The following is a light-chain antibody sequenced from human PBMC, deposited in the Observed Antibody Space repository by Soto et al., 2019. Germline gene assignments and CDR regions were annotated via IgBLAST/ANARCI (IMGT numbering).Light chain of an antibody. J-gene: IGLJ3*02. CDR3: LSYTSANTRV. CDR2: EVN. Sequence: QSVLTQPASVSASPGQSSTISCTGTSSDVGGYKFVSWYQHHPGKAPKLMIYEVNNRPSGVSNRFSGSKSGNTASLTISGLQPEDEADYYCLSYTSANTRVFGGGTKLTVL. V-gene: IGLV2-14*01. CDR1: SSDVGGYKF.